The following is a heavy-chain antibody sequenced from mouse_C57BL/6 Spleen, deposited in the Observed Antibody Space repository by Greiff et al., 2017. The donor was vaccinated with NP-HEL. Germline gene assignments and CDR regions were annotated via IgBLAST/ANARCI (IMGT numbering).Heavy chain of an antibody. V-gene: IGHV7-3*01. CDR1: GFTFTDYY. Sequence: EVMLVESGGGLVQPGGSLSLSCAASGFTFTDYYMSWVRQPPGKALEWLGFIRNKANGYTTEYSASVKGRFTISRDNSQSILYLQMNALGAEDSATYYCARYAGTDWYFDVWGTGTTVTVSS. CDR3: ARYAGTDWYFDV. J-gene: IGHJ1*03. CDR2: IRNKANGYTT. D-gene: IGHD3-3*01.